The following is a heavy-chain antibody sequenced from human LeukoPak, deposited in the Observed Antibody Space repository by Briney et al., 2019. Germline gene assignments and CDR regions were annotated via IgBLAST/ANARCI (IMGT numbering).Heavy chain of an antibody. CDR2: ISSYNGNT. CDR3: ARDYTGYFP. D-gene: IGHD3-9*01. V-gene: IGHV1-18*01. Sequence: ASVKVSCKASGDTFTSSGITWVRQAPGQGLEWMGWISSYNGNTNYAQKLQGRVTMTTDPSTSTAYMELRSLRSDDTAVYYCARDYTGYFPWGQGTLVIVSS. CDR1: GDTFTSSG. J-gene: IGHJ5*02.